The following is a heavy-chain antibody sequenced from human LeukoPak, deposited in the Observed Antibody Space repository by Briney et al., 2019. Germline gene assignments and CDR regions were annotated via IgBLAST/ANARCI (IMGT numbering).Heavy chain of an antibody. V-gene: IGHV3-15*01. CDR2: IKSKSDGGTR. CDR1: GFTFSNAW. J-gene: IGHJ4*02. CDR3: TTGYGEFDY. Sequence: GGSLRLSCAASGFTFSNAWMSWVRQAPGKGLEWVGRIKSKSDGGTRDYAAPVKARFTISRDDSKNTLYLQMNSLKTEDTGVYYCTTGYGEFDYWGQGTLVTVSS. D-gene: IGHD3-10*01.